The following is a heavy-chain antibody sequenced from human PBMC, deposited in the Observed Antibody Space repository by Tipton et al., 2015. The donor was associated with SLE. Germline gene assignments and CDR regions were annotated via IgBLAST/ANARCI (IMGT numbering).Heavy chain of an antibody. CDR3: ARKAAYVDWFDP. CDR1: GGSISSSSYY. J-gene: IGHJ5*02. V-gene: IGHV4-39*07. D-gene: IGHD2-15*01. Sequence: LRLSCTVSGGSISSSSYYWSWIRQPPGKGLEWIGEINHSGSTNYNPSLKSRVTISVDTSKNQFSLKLSSVTAADTAVYYCARKAAYVDWFDPWGQGTLVTVSS. CDR2: INHSGST.